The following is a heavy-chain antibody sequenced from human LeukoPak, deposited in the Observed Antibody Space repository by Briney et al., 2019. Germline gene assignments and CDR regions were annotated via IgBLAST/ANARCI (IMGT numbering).Heavy chain of an antibody. V-gene: IGHV4-39*01. CDR1: GASISSSPFY. J-gene: IGHJ1*01. D-gene: IGHD5-24*01. CDR3: ARPLEMSAYFPH. Sequence: PSETLSHTCTVSGASISSSPFYWGWIRQPPGRGLEWIGSIYYSGSTYYNPSLKSRATMSVDTSKNQFSLKLSSVTAADTAVYYCARPLEMSAYFPHWGQGTLVTVSS. CDR2: IYYSGST.